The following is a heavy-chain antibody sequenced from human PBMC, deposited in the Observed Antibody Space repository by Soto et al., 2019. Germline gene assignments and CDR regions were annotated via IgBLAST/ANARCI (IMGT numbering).Heavy chain of an antibody. CDR2: ISYDGSNK. CDR1: GFTFSSYA. V-gene: IGHV3-30-3*01. J-gene: IGHJ4*02. CDR3: ASPHSGSYPFDY. D-gene: IGHD1-26*01. Sequence: PVGSLRLSCAASGFTFSSYAMHWVRQAPGKGLEWVAVISYDGSNKYYADSVKGRFTISRDNSKNTLYLQMNSLRAEDTAVYYCASPHSGSYPFDYWGQGTLVTVSS.